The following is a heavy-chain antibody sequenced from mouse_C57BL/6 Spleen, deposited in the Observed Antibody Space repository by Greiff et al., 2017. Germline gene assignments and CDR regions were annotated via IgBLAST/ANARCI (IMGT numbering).Heavy chain of an antibody. CDR3: APITTVVGYFDV. J-gene: IGHJ1*03. CDR1: GFYIHDYY. V-gene: IGHV14-2*01. Sequence: VQLQQSGAELVKPGASVKLSCTASGFYIHDYYMHWVKQRIEQGLEWIGRIDPEDGETKYAPKFQGKATITADTSSNTAYLQLSSLTSEDTAFYYCAPITTVVGYFDVWCTGTTVTVSS. D-gene: IGHD1-1*01. CDR2: IDPEDGET.